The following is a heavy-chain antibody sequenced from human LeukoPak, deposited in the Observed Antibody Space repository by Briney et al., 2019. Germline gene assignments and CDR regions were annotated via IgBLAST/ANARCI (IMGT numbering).Heavy chain of an antibody. Sequence: ASVKVSCKASGYTFTGYYMHWVRHAPGQGIEWMGWINPNSGGTNYAQKFQGRVTMTRDTSISTAYMELSRLRSDDTAVYYCARGLVGATEIDYWGQGTLVTVSS. CDR3: ARGLVGATEIDY. V-gene: IGHV1-2*02. J-gene: IGHJ4*02. D-gene: IGHD1-26*01. CDR2: INPNSGGT. CDR1: GYTFTGYY.